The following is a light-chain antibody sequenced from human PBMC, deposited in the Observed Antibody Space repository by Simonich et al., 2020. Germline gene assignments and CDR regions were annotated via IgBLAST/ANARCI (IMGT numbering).Light chain of an antibody. CDR3: QVWDSSSDHVV. CDR2: DDS. Sequence: SYVLTQPPSGSVAPGKTARITWGGNNIGSKSVQWYQQKPGQAPVLGVYDDSDRPSGITERFSGSNSGNTATLTISRVEAGDEADYYCQVWDSSSDHVVFGGGTKLTVL. J-gene: IGLJ2*01. V-gene: IGLV3-21*03. CDR1: NIGSKS.